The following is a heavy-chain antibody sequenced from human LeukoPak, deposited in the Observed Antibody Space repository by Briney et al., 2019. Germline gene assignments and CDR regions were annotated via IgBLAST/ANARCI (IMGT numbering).Heavy chain of an antibody. V-gene: IGHV4-59*08. D-gene: IGHD6-13*01. CDR3: ARRTAAGNYFDY. CDR2: IYYSGST. CDR1: GGSIISYY. Sequence: PAKTLSLTCTVSGGSIISYYWSWIRQPPGKGLEWIGYIYYSGSTNYNPSLKSRVTISVDTSKNQFSLKLSSVTAADTAVYYCARRTAAGNYFDYWGQGTLVTVSS. J-gene: IGHJ4*02.